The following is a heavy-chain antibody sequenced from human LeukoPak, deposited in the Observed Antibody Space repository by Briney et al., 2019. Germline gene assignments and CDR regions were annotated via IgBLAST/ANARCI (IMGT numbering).Heavy chain of an antibody. J-gene: IGHJ4*02. CDR3: AKDRLYGDYPAPLDY. Sequence: GGSLRLSCAASGFTFSSYGMHWVRQAPGKGLEWVAFIRYDGSNKYYADSVKGRFTISRDNSKNTLYLQMNSLRAEDTAVYYCAKDRLYGDYPAPLDYWGRGTLVTVSS. D-gene: IGHD4-17*01. CDR1: GFTFSSYG. CDR2: IRYDGSNK. V-gene: IGHV3-30*02.